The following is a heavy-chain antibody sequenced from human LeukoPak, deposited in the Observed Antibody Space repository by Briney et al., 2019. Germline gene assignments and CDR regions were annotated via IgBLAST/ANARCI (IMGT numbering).Heavy chain of an antibody. D-gene: IGHD1-26*01. CDR2: INEVGSIT. V-gene: IGHV3-74*01. CDR3: GRDLGGRSGL. CDR1: GFTFRTYW. J-gene: IGHJ4*02. Sequence: GGSLRLSCAVSGFTFRTYWMHWVRQVPGKGLVWVSRINEVGSITNYADSVTGRFRISRDNAENTLYLQMNSLRAEDTAVYYCGRDLGGRSGLWGQGTLVAVSS.